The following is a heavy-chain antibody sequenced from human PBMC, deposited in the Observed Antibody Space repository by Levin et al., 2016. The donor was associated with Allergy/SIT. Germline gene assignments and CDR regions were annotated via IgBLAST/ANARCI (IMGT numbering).Heavy chain of an antibody. D-gene: IGHD3-22*01. CDR2: ISTSDGST. CDR3: ARAFSSGYSEAFDY. V-gene: IGHV3-23*01. CDR1: GFTFAYYA. J-gene: IGHJ4*02. Sequence: GESLKISCAASGFTFAYYAMSWVRQAPGKGLEWVSTISTSDGSTYYPDSVKGRFTISRHDASNSLLLHMNSLRADDTAVYYCARAFSSGYSEAFDYWGPGTLVTVSS.